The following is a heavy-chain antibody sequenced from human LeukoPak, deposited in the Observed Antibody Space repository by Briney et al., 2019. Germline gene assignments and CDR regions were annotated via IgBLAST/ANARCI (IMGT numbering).Heavy chain of an antibody. Sequence: SETLSLTCAVYGGSFSGYYWSWIRQPPGKGLEWIGEINHSGSTNYNPSLKSRVTISVDRSKNQFSLKLSSVTAADTAVYYCARGRVVAATNWFDPWGQGTLVTVSS. CDR2: INHSGST. D-gene: IGHD2-15*01. CDR3: ARGRVVAATNWFDP. CDR1: GGSFSGYY. J-gene: IGHJ5*02. V-gene: IGHV4-34*01.